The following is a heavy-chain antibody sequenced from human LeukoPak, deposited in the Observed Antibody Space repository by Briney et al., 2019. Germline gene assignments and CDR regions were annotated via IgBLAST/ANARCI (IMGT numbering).Heavy chain of an antibody. Sequence: ASVKVSCKASGYTFTSYGFSWVRQAPGQGLEWMGWISAYNGNTKYAQKFQGRITMTTDTSTSTAYMELRSLRSDDTAVYYCARGMVVAATPALDYWGQGTLVTVSS. CDR3: ARGMVVAATPALDY. CDR2: ISAYNGNT. J-gene: IGHJ4*02. V-gene: IGHV1-18*01. CDR1: GYTFTSYG. D-gene: IGHD2-15*01.